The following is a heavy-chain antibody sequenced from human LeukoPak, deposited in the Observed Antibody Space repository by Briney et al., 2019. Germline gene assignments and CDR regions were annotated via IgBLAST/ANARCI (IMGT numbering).Heavy chain of an antibody. CDR3: ARLNGYYRLDY. J-gene: IGHJ4*02. CDR2: ISSSSSYI. Sequence: GGSLRLSCAASGFSFSSYSMNWVRQAPGKGPEWVSSISSSSSYIYYADSVKGRFTISRDNAKNSLYLQMNSLRAEDTAVYYCARLNGYYRLDYWGQGTLVTVSS. D-gene: IGHD3-9*01. V-gene: IGHV3-21*01. CDR1: GFSFSSYS.